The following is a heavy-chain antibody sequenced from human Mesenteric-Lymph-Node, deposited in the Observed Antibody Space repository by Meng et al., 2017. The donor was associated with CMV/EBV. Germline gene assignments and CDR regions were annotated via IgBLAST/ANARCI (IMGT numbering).Heavy chain of an antibody. CDR3: ARVSTKGAYNWFDP. V-gene: IGHV4-34*01. J-gene: IGHJ5*02. CDR2: INHSGST. CDR1: GGSFSGYY. D-gene: IGHD1-1*01. Sequence: AVYGGSFSGYYWSWIRQPPGKGLEWIGEINHSGSTNYNPSLKSRVTISVDTSKNQFSLKLSSVTAADTAVYYCARVSTKGAYNWFDPWGQGTLVTVSS.